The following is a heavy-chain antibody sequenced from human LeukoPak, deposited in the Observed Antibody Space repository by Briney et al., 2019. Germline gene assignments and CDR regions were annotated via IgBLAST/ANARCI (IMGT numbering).Heavy chain of an antibody. CDR1: GFTFSSYG. V-gene: IGHV3-30*18. CDR3: AKELRGYSYGLRNNWFDP. CDR2: ISYDGSNK. Sequence: GGSLTLSCTASGFTFSSYGMHWVRQAPAKGLEWVAVISYDGSNKYYADSVKGRFTISRDNSKNTLYLQMNSLRAEDTAVYYCAKELRGYSYGLRNNWFDPWGQGTLVTVSS. D-gene: IGHD5-18*01. J-gene: IGHJ5*02.